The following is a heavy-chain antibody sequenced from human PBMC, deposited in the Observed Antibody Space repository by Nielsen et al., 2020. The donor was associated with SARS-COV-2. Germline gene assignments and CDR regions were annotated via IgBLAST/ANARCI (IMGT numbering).Heavy chain of an antibody. CDR3: ASSLEYCSGGSCYYYGMDV. D-gene: IGHD2-15*01. V-gene: IGHV4-34*01. Sequence: SETLSLTCAVYGGSFSGYYWSWIRQPPGKGLEWIGEINHSGSTNYNPSLKSRVTISVDTSKNQFSLKLSPVTAADTAVYYCASSLEYCSGGSCYYYGMDVWGQGTTVTVSS. J-gene: IGHJ6*02. CDR2: INHSGST. CDR1: GGSFSGYY.